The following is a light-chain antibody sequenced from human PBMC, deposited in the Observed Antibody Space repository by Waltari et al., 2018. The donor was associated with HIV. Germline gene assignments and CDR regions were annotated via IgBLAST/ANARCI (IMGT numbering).Light chain of an antibody. CDR2: DAS. Sequence: DIQMTQSPSSLSASVGDSVTITCRASQTVNNKLNWYQQKPGEAPKVVIYDASTLQSGVPSRFRGGGSWTDFTLTITSLQLDDFATYFCQQSFCYPLTFGPGTKVDI. CDR1: QTVNNK. CDR3: QQSFCYPLT. V-gene: IGKV1-39*01. J-gene: IGKJ3*01.